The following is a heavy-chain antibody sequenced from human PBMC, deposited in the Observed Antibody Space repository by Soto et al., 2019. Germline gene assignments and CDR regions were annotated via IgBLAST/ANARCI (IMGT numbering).Heavy chain of an antibody. Sequence: GGSLRLSCEVSGFTFNNYVMTWVRHTPGKGLDWVSAISENANNTYYSDSVKGRFTISRDNSKNTVYLQMNSLRVEDTAIYYCAKGAYYDFWSGYSAFDYWGQGALVTVSS. CDR2: ISENANNT. J-gene: IGHJ4*02. D-gene: IGHD3-3*01. CDR1: GFTFNNYV. V-gene: IGHV3-23*01. CDR3: AKGAYYDFWSGYSAFDY.